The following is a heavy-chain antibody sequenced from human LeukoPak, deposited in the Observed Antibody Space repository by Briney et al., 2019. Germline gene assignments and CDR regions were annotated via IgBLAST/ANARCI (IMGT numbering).Heavy chain of an antibody. CDR2: IYYSGSI. CDR3: ARLNWVVVPAATNPLFDY. D-gene: IGHD2-2*01. J-gene: IGHJ4*02. V-gene: IGHV4-39*01. CDR1: GGSINSSSYY. Sequence: SETLSLTCTVSGGSINSSSYYWGWIRQPPGKGLEWIGSIYYSGSIYYNPSLKSRVTISVDTSKNQFSLKLSSVTAADTAVYYCARLNWVVVPAATNPLFDYWGQGTLVTVSS.